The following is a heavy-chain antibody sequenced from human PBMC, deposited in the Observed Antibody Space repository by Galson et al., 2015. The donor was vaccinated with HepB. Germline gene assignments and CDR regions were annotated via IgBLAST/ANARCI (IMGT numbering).Heavy chain of an antibody. CDR2: ISSSSSYT. V-gene: IGHV3-11*06. Sequence: SLRLSCAASGFTFSDYYMSWIRQAPGKGLEWVSYISSSSSYTNYADSVKGRFTISRDNAKNSLYLQMNSLRAEDTAVYYCARDYSVYDFWSGFAWGSRAGGWFDPWGQGTLGTVSS. D-gene: IGHD3-3*01. CDR1: GFTFSDYY. J-gene: IGHJ5*02. CDR3: ARDYSVYDFWSGFAWGSRAGGWFDP.